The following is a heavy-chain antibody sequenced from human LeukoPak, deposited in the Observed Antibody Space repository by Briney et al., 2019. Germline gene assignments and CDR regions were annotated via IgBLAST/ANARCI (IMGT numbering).Heavy chain of an antibody. J-gene: IGHJ4*02. D-gene: IGHD4-17*01. Sequence: PSETLSLTCTVSGGSISSSSYYWGWIRQPPGKGLEWIGSIYYRGSTYYSPSLKSRVTISVDTSKNQFSLKLSSVTAADTAVYYCARLGTTVTTDYWGQGTLVTASS. CDR1: GGSISSSSYY. CDR3: ARLGTTVTTDY. CDR2: IYYRGST. V-gene: IGHV4-39*01.